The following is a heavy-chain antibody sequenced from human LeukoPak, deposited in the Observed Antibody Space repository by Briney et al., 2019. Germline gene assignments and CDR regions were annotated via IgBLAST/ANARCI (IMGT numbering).Heavy chain of an antibody. V-gene: IGHV4-38-2*02. CDR3: ARDRGSSGWYGTNYFDY. J-gene: IGHJ4*02. D-gene: IGHD6-19*01. Sequence: PSETLSLTCTVSQDSISSRYYWGWIRQPPGKGLEWIGSISHSGSTYYNPSLKSRLTISVDTSKNQFSLKLSSVTAADTAIYYCARDRGSSGWYGTNYFDYWGQGTLVTVSS. CDR1: QDSISSRYY. CDR2: ISHSGST.